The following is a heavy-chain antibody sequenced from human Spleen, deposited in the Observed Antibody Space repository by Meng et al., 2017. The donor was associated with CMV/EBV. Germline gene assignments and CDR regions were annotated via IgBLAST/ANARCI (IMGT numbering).Heavy chain of an antibody. CDR1: GGTFSNYT. CDR3: ARALTAVAGTTLYYYYGMDV. Sequence: SVKVSCKASGGTFSNYTISWVRQAPGQGLEWMGRIIPILGIANYAQKFQGRVTITADKSTSTAYMELSSLRSEDTAVYYCARALTAVAGTTLYYYYGMDVWGQGTTVTVSS. D-gene: IGHD6-19*01. CDR2: IIPILGIA. V-gene: IGHV1-69*02. J-gene: IGHJ6*02.